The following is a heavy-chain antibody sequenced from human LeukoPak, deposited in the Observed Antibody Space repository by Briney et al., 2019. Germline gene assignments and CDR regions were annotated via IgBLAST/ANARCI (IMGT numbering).Heavy chain of an antibody. J-gene: IGHJ4*02. V-gene: IGHV1-46*01. D-gene: IGHD2-15*01. CDR1: GYTFTSYY. CDR2: INPSGGST. CDR3: ARVGCSGGSCLNFDY. Sequence: ASVKVSCKASGYTFTSYYMHWVRQAPGQGLEWMGIINPSGGSTSYAQKFQGRVTMTRDTSTSTVYMELSSLRSEDTAVYYCARVGCSGGSCLNFDYWGQGTLVTVSS.